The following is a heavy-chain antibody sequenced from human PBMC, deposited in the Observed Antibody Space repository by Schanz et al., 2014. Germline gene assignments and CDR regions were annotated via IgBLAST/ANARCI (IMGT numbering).Heavy chain of an antibody. CDR1: GGSVSSGGDY. J-gene: IGHJ5*02. D-gene: IGHD6-19*01. CDR3: ARGHHPHGITVAARGFDP. CDR2: ISCSGST. V-gene: IGHV4-31*03. Sequence: QVQLQESGPGLVKPSQTLSLTCTVSGGSVSSGGDYWSWIRQHPGKGLEWIGFISCSGSTYYNPSLKSRVTISVDTSKNQFSLNLSSATAADTAVYYCARGHHPHGITVAARGFDPWGQGTLVTVSS.